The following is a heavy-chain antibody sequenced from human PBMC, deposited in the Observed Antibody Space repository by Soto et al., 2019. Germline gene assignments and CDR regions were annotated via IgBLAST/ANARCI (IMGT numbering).Heavy chain of an antibody. J-gene: IGHJ6*03. CDR1: GYTFTSYD. V-gene: IGHV1-46*03. CDR3: ARGSGGSSRSPRDYYMDV. D-gene: IGHD2-15*01. Sequence: ASVKVSCKASGYTFTSYDMHWVRQAPGQGLEWMGIINPSGGSTSYAQKFQGRVTMTRDTSTSTVYMELSSLRSEDTAVYYCARGSGGSSRSPRDYYMDVWGKGTTVTVSS. CDR2: INPSGGST.